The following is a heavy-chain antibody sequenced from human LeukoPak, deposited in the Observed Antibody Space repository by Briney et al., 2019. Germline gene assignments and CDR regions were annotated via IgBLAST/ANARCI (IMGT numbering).Heavy chain of an antibody. V-gene: IGHV4-59*01. J-gene: IGHJ3*02. D-gene: IGHD3-16*02. Sequence: KPSETLSLTCTVSGGSISSYYWSWIRQPPGKGLEWIGYIYYSGSTNYNPSLKSRVTISVDTSKNQFSLKLSSVTAADTAVYYCARGPSLSPGELSLPDAFAIWGQGTMVTVSS. CDR2: IYYSGST. CDR1: GGSISSYY. CDR3: ARGPSLSPGELSLPDAFAI.